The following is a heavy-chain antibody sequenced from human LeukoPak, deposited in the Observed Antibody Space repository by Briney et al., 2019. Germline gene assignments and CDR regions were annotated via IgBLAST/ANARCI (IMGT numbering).Heavy chain of an antibody. J-gene: IGHJ4*02. CDR1: GYTFTSYY. Sequence: GASVKVSCKASGYTFTSYYVHWVRQAPGQGLERMGIINPSGGSTTYAQNFQGRATMTSDTSTSTVYMELSSRRSEDTAVYYCARDDYGDYWGQGTLVTVSS. CDR3: ARDDYGDY. V-gene: IGHV1-46*01. CDR2: INPSGGST.